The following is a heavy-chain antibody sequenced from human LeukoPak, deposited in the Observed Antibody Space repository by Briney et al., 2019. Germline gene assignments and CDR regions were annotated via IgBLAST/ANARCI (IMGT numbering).Heavy chain of an antibody. Sequence: EASVKVSCKASGYTFTGYYMHWVRQAPGQGLEWMGWINPNSGGTNYAQKFQGWVTMTRDTSISTAYMELSRLRSDDTAVYYCASYDILTGYAFDIWGQGTMVTVSS. CDR2: INPNSGGT. V-gene: IGHV1-2*04. D-gene: IGHD3-9*01. J-gene: IGHJ3*02. CDR3: ASYDILTGYAFDI. CDR1: GYTFTGYY.